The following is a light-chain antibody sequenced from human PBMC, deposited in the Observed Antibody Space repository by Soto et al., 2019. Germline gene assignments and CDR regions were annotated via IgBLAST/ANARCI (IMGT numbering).Light chain of an antibody. CDR2: WAS. CDR1: QTILYSSNNKNH. CDR3: RQYYSTPWT. V-gene: IGKV4-1*01. J-gene: IGKJ1*01. Sequence: DIVMTQSPDSLAVSLGERATINCKSSQTILYSSNNKNHLAWYQQKPGQPPKLLIYWASTRESGVPDRFSGSGSETDFTLTISSLQAEDVAVYYCRQYYSTPWTFGRGTKVEIK.